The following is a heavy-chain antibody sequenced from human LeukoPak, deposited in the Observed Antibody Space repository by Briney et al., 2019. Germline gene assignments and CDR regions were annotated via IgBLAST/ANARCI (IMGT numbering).Heavy chain of an antibody. CDR1: GFTFDLYA. J-gene: IGHJ4*02. Sequence: GGSLRLSCAASGFTFDLYAMHWVRQAPGRGLEWVAVMSYDGSNKYYADSVKGRFTISRDNSQNTLHLQMSSLRVADTAVYHCARDQVQLCSSGSCYVIDNWGPGTLVAVSS. V-gene: IGHV3-30*04. CDR3: ARDQVQLCSSGSCYVIDN. D-gene: IGHD2-15*01. CDR2: MSYDGSNK.